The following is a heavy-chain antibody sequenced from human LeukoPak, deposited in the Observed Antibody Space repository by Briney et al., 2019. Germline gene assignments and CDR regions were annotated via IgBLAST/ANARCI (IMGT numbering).Heavy chain of an antibody. D-gene: IGHD6-13*01. CDR3: ARPSTGYSSSWYGLVAFDI. V-gene: IGHV4-39*01. CDR2: IYYSGST. Sequence: PGGSLRLSCAASGFTFSSYAMSWVRQPPGKGLEWIGSIYYSGSTYYNPSLKSRVTISVDTSKNQFSLKLSSVTAADTAVYYCARPSTGYSSSWYGLVAFDIWGQGTMVTVSS. J-gene: IGHJ3*02. CDR1: GFTFSSYA.